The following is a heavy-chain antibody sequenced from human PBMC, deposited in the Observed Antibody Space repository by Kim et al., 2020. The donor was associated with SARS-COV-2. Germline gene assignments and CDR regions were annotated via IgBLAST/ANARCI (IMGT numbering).Heavy chain of an antibody. CDR3: SKERLGRGWCSYDEY. D-gene: IGHD5-12*01. CDR1: GFTFSNSG. CDR2: IGVSGST. Sequence: GGSLRLSCTASGFTFSNSGMDWVRQAPGKGQEWVSAIGVSGSTFSTASVRGRFIISTITSENTMYLQMNRLNVEETANYYCSKERLGRGWCSYDEYWGEG. V-gene: IGHV3-23*01. J-gene: IGHJ4*02.